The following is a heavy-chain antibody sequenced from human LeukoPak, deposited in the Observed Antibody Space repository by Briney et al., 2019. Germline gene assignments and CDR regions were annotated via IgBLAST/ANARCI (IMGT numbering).Heavy chain of an antibody. J-gene: IGHJ5*02. D-gene: IGHD3-22*01. CDR1: GFTFNIYA. Sequence: PGGSLRLSCAASGFTFNIYAMSWVRLAPGKGLQWVASMCGSAGCTFYTDSGKGRFTISRDNSNNTLYLEMNSLRAEDTAIYYCARDRPNYHESNGHYYERDGDHWGQGTLVTVSS. CDR2: MCGSAGCT. CDR3: ARDRPNYHESNGHYYERDGDH. V-gene: IGHV3-23*01.